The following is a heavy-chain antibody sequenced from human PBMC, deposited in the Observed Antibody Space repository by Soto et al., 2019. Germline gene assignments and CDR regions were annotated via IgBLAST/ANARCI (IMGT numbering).Heavy chain of an antibody. Sequence: SETLSLTCTVSGHSLSSGGYYWSWIRQHPGKGLEWVGYVYFTGSTLYNPSLKSRLAMSLDTSKNQFSLRLTSVTAADTAVYFCARDWGSSGWPNWGQGTLVTVSS. V-gene: IGHV4-31*03. CDR3: ARDWGSSGWPN. CDR2: VYFTGST. D-gene: IGHD6-19*01. J-gene: IGHJ4*02. CDR1: GHSLSSGGYY.